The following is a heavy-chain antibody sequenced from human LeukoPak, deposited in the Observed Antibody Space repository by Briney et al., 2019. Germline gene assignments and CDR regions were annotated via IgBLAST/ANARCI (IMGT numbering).Heavy chain of an antibody. V-gene: IGHV3-23*01. CDR3: AKDRSRGYYDSSGYPY. Sequence: GGSLRLPCAASGFTFSSYAMSWVRQAPGKGLEWVSAISGSGGSTYYADSVKGRFTISRDNSKNTLYLQMNSLRAEDTAVYYCAKDRSRGYYDSSGYPYWGQGTLVTVSS. J-gene: IGHJ4*02. CDR1: GFTFSSYA. D-gene: IGHD3-22*01. CDR2: ISGSGGST.